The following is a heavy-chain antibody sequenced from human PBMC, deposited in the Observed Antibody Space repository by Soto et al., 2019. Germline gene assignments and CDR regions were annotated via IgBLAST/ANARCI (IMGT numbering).Heavy chain of an antibody. D-gene: IGHD6-13*01. J-gene: IGHJ4*02. CDR2: ISGSGGST. Sequence: PGGSLRLSCAASGFTFSSYAMSWVRQAPGKGLEWVSAISGSGGSTYYADSVKGRFTISRDNSKNTLYLQMNSLRAEDTALYYCTKAYYSSSWYVSVYWGQGALVTVSS. CDR3: TKAYYSSSWYVSVY. V-gene: IGHV3-23*01. CDR1: GFTFSSYA.